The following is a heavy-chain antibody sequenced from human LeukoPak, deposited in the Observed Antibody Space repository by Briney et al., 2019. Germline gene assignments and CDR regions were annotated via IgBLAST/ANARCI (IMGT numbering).Heavy chain of an antibody. CDR3: ARGQRRGIVVVPAAIRYFDY. CDR2: SYTSGST. V-gene: IGHV4-4*07. J-gene: IGHJ4*02. D-gene: IGHD2-2*02. CDR1: GGSISSYY. Sequence: SQTLSPTCTVSGGSISSYYWSWIRQPAGKGLEWIGRSYTSGSTNYNPSLKSRVTMSVDTSKNQFSRKLSSVTAADTAVYYCARGQRRGIVVVPAAIRYFDYWGQGTLVTVSS.